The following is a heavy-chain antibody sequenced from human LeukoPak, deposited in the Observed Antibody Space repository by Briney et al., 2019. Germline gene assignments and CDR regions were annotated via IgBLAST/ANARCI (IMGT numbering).Heavy chain of an antibody. CDR1: GLIISREF. CDR2: IYSDGNT. J-gene: IGHJ4*02. D-gene: IGHD5-12*01. CDR3: AKDATKPVWATDY. Sequence: GGSLRLSCAASGLIISREFMSWVRQAPGQGLEWVAIIYSDGNTVYAASVKGRFTISRDTSKNRLFLHMDSLRVEDTALYYCAKDATKPVWATDYWGQGTLVTVSS. V-gene: IGHV3-53*03.